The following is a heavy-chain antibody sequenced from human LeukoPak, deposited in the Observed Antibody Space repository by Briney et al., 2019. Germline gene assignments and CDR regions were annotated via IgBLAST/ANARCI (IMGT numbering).Heavy chain of an antibody. J-gene: IGHJ4*02. V-gene: IGHV4-34*01. Sequence: SETLSLTCAVYGGSFSGYYWSWIRQPPGKGLEWIGEINHSGSTNYNPSLKSRVTITVDTSKNQFSLKLSSVTAADTAVYYCARHGWAAQLDYCGERTLVTVSS. D-gene: IGHD2-15*01. CDR2: INHSGST. CDR3: ARHGWAAQLDY. CDR1: GGSFSGYY.